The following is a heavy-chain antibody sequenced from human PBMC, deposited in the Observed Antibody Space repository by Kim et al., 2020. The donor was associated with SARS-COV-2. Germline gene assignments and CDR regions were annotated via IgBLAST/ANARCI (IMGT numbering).Heavy chain of an antibody. Sequence: GGSARDYVDSGKGRFTISRENAKSSLYLQMNSLRAEDTAVYYCARAHYWGQGTLVTVSS. V-gene: IGHV3-7*01. CDR2: GGSAR. CDR3: ARAHY. J-gene: IGHJ4*02.